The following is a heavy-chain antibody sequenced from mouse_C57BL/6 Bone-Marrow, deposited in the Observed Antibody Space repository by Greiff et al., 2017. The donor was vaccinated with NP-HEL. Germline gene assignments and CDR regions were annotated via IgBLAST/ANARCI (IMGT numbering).Heavy chain of an antibody. J-gene: IGHJ2*01. CDR3: ARERDYYGRGDY. V-gene: IGHV1-59*01. D-gene: IGHD1-1*01. Sequence: VQLQQPGAELVRPGTSVKLSCKASGYTFTSYWMHWVKQRPGQGLEWIGVIDPSDSYTNYNQKFKGKATLTVDTSSSTAYMQLSSLTSEDSAVYYCARERDYYGRGDYGGRGNTLTVSA. CDR1: GYTFTSYW. CDR2: IDPSDSYT.